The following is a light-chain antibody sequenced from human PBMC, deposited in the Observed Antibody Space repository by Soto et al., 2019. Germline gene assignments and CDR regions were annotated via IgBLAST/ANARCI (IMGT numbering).Light chain of an antibody. CDR1: SSNIGSNT. CDR2: GNS. Sequence: QSVLTQPPSASGTPGQRVTISCSGSSSNIGSNTVNWYQQLPGTAPKLLIYGNSNRPSGVPDRFSGSKSGTSASLAITGLQAEHEADYYCQSYDSSLSGYVLGTGTKVT. CDR3: QSYDSSLSGYV. V-gene: IGLV1-40*01. J-gene: IGLJ1*01.